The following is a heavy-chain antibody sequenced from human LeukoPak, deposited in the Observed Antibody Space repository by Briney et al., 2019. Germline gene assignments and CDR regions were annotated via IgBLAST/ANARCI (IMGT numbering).Heavy chain of an antibody. Sequence: GSLRLSCAASGFTFSSYAMHWVRQAPGKGLEWVAVISYDGSNKYYADSVKGRFTISRDNSKNTLYLQMNSLRAEDTAVCYCARAKEMATINFDYWGQGTLVTVSS. J-gene: IGHJ4*02. CDR3: ARAKEMATINFDY. V-gene: IGHV3-30-3*01. CDR2: ISYDGSNK. CDR1: GFTFSSYA. D-gene: IGHD5-24*01.